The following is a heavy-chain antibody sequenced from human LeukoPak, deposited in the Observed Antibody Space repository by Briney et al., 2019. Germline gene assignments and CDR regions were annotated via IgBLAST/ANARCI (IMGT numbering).Heavy chain of an antibody. CDR2: ISYDGSNK. CDR1: GFTFSSYA. D-gene: IGHD6-13*01. Sequence: GGSLRLSCAASGFTFSSYAMHWVRQAPGKGLGWVAVISYDGSNKYYADSVKGRFTISRDNSKNTLYLQMNSLRAEDTAVYYCARILSIAAAGRGYDYWGQGTLVTVSS. CDR3: ARILSIAAAGRGYDY. J-gene: IGHJ4*02. V-gene: IGHV3-30*04.